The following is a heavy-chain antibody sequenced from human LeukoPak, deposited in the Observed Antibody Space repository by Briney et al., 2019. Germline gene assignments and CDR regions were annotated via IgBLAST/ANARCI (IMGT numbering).Heavy chain of an antibody. CDR3: ARVHRYASSWDSLDY. CDR2: IRSKANHYAT. CDR1: GFTFSGSA. J-gene: IGHJ4*02. V-gene: IGHV3-73*01. D-gene: IGHD2-2*01. Sequence: GGSLRLSCAASGFTFSGSAMHWVRQASGKGLEWVGRIRSKANHYATAYAASVKGRFTISRDNAKNSLYLQMNSLRAEDTAFYHCARVHRYASSWDSLDYWGQGTLVTVSS.